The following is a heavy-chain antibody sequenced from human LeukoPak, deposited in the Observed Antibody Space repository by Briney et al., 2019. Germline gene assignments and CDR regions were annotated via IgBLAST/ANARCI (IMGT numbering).Heavy chain of an antibody. Sequence: PGGSLRLSCAASGFTFSNYAMSWVRQVPGKGLEWVSSISGGGGATFYADSVKGRFTISRDNYKNTLYLQMNSLRAEDTAIYYCSKDLEWNYRNFDYWGQGTLVTVSS. CDR2: ISGGGGAT. CDR1: GFTFSNYA. D-gene: IGHD1-7*01. V-gene: IGHV3-23*01. J-gene: IGHJ4*02. CDR3: SKDLEWNYRNFDY.